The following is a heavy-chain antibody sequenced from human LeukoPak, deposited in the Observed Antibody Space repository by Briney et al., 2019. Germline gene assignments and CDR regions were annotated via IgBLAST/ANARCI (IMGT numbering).Heavy chain of an antibody. Sequence: GGSLRLSCAASGFTFSNYGMHWVRQAPGKGLEWVAVMSYDTDNKYHADSVKGRFTISRDNSKNTLYLQMNSLRAEDTAVYYCARDSKWIQPSLDYWGQGTLVTVSS. CDR2: MSYDTDNK. CDR1: GFTFSNYG. CDR3: ARDSKWIQPSLDY. J-gene: IGHJ4*02. D-gene: IGHD5-18*01. V-gene: IGHV3-30*03.